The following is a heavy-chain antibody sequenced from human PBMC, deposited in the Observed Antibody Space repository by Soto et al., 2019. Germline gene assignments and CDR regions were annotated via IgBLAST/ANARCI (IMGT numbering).Heavy chain of an antibody. CDR1: GFTFSDYY. Sequence: PGGSLRLSCVGSGFTFSDYYRSWIRQAPGKGLEWVSYISSSCSTIYYADSVKGRFTISRDNGNNSLYLQMNSLRAEDTAVYYCARETGPSYLDVWGKGTTVTVSS. V-gene: IGHV3-11*01. CDR3: ARETGPSYLDV. CDR2: ISSSCSTI. D-gene: IGHD1-1*01. J-gene: IGHJ6*03.